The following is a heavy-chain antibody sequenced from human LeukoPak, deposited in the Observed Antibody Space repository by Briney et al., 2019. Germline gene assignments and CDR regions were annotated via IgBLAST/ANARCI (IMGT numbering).Heavy chain of an antibody. Sequence: SEALSLTCNVSGGSISSSSYYWGWIRQPPGKGLEWIGSIYYSGSTYYNPSLKSRVTISVDTSKNQFSLKLSSVTAADTAVYYCARLGREVAPLNAFDIWGQGTMVTVSS. CDR2: IYYSGST. CDR3: ARLGREVAPLNAFDI. J-gene: IGHJ3*02. CDR1: GGSISSSSYY. D-gene: IGHD5-12*01. V-gene: IGHV4-39*01.